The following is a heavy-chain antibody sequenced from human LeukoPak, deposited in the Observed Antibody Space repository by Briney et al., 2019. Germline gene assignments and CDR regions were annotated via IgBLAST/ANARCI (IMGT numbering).Heavy chain of an antibody. V-gene: IGHV3-21*01. CDR1: GFTFSSYS. CDR3: ARGVRMAVAGYIDY. D-gene: IGHD6-19*01. J-gene: IGHJ4*02. CDR2: ITSSSSYI. Sequence: PGGSLRLSCAASGFTFSSYSMSWVRQAPGKGLEWVSSITSSSSYIYYADSVKGRFTISRDNSKNTLYLQMNSLRAEDTAVYYCARGVRMAVAGYIDYWGQGTLVTVSS.